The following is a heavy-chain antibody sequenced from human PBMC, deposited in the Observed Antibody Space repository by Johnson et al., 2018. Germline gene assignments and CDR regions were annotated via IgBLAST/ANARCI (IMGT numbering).Heavy chain of an antibody. D-gene: IGHD2-15*01. Sequence: QVQLVQSGGGVVQPGRSLRLSCAASGFTFSSYGMHWVRQAPGKGLEWVAVMSYDGSNKYYADSVKGRFTISRDNSKNTVDLQMNSLRAEDTAVYYCARDAAYCSCANCYPFFYYFRDVWGKGTTVTVSS. CDR2: MSYDGSNK. V-gene: IGHV3-30*03. CDR1: GFTFSSYG. J-gene: IGHJ6*03. CDR3: ARDAAYCSCANCYPFFYYFRDV.